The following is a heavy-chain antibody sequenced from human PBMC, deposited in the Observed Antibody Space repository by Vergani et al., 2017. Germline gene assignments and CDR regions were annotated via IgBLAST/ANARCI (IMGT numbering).Heavy chain of an antibody. CDR1: GLTFSSYG. D-gene: IGHD2-15*01. CDR2: IWYDGSNK. J-gene: IGHJ4*02. V-gene: IGHV3-33*01. Sequence: QVQLVESGGGVVQPGRSLRLSCAASGLTFSSYGMHWVRQAPGKGLEGVAVIWYDGSNKYYADSVKGRLTISRDNSKNTLYLQMNSLRAEDTAVYYCARDFLVATDYWGQGTLVTVSS. CDR3: ARDFLVATDY.